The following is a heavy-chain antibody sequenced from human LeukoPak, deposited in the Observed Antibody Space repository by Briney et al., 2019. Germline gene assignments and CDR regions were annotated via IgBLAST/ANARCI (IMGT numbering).Heavy chain of an antibody. CDR3: ARDLLGSSWNPGLDY. D-gene: IGHD6-13*01. CDR2: ISAYNGNT. J-gene: IGHJ4*02. CDR1: GYTFTSYG. V-gene: IGHV1-18*01. Sequence: AASVKVSCKASGYTFTSYGISWVRQAPGQGLEWMGWISAYNGNTNYAQKLQGRVTMTTDTSTSTAYMELRSLRSDDTAVYYCARDLLGSSWNPGLDYWGQGTLVTVSS.